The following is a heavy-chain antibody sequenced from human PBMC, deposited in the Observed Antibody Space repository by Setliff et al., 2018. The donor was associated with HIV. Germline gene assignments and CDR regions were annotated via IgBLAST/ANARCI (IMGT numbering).Heavy chain of an antibody. CDR3: ARDREAGDWYFDL. J-gene: IGHJ2*01. Sequence: ASVKVSCKASGYTFTSYAMHWVRQAPGQRLEWMGWINAGNGNTKYSQKFQGRVTMTTDTSTSTAHMELRSLRSDDTAVYYCARDREAGDWYFDLWGRGTLVTVSS. V-gene: IGHV1-3*01. CDR1: GYTFTSYA. D-gene: IGHD6-13*01. CDR2: INAGNGNT.